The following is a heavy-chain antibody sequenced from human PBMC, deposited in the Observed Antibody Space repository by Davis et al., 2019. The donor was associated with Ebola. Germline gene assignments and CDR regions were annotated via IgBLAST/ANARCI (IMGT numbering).Heavy chain of an antibody. CDR1: GGSISSPF. J-gene: IGHJ4*02. Sequence: PSETLSLTCLVSGGSISSPFWTWIRQSPGKGLEWIGYIHSSGNTNYNPSFKSRVTVSLDASKRQSSLKLSSVTAADTAAYYCARGRHLSVSPFAYWGQGILVTVSS. CDR2: IHSSGNT. V-gene: IGHV4-59*11. D-gene: IGHD5/OR15-5a*01. CDR3: ARGRHLSVSPFAY.